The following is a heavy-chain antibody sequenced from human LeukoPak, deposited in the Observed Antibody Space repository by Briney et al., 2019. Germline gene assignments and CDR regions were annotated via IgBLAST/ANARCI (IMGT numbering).Heavy chain of an antibody. Sequence: PGGSLRLSCAASGFTFSSYSMSWVRQAPGKGLEWVSTISTSGGNTYYADSVKGRFTISRDNAKNTVYLQMSSLRAEDTAVYYCAQKTPGTHPFDYWGQGTLVTVSS. CDR2: ISTSGGNT. D-gene: IGHD6-13*01. V-gene: IGHV3-23*01. J-gene: IGHJ4*02. CDR1: GFTFSSYS. CDR3: AQKTPGTHPFDY.